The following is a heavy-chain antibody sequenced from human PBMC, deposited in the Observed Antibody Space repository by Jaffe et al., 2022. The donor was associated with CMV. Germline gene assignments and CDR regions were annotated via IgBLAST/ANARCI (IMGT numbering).Heavy chain of an antibody. CDR1: GFVFSSYG. D-gene: IGHD2-2*01. J-gene: IGHJ4*02. CDR2: ISYDGSNK. Sequence: QVQLVESGGGVVQPGRSLRLSCAASGFVFSSYGMHWVRQAPGKGLEWVAVISYDGSNKKYADSVKGRFTISRDNSKKTLYLQMNSLRAEDTAVFYCGQGGPSAMRGPIDYWGQGTLVTVSS. V-gene: IGHV3-30*03. CDR3: GQGGPSAMRGPIDY.